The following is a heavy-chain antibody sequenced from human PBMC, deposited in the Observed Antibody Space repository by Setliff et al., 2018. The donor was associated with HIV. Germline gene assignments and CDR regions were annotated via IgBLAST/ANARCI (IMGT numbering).Heavy chain of an antibody. CDR2: INAGNGNT. CDR1: GYTFTGYA. V-gene: IGHV1-3*01. J-gene: IGHJ4*02. Sequence: ASVKVSCKASGYTFTGYAMHWVRQAPGQRLEWMGWINAGNGNTKYSQKFQGRVTITRDTSANTAYMELSSLRSEDTAVYYCARGSCSGCYLSDYWGLGTLVTVSS. CDR3: ARGSCSGCYLSDY. D-gene: IGHD6-19*01.